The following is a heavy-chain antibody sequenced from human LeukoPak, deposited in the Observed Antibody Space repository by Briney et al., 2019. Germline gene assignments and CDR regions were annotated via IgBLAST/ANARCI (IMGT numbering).Heavy chain of an antibody. CDR1: GYTFTSYG. J-gene: IGHJ3*02. CDR3: ATNDEGYYYDSSGEDAFDI. Sequence: ASVKVSCKASGYTFTSYGISWVRQAPGQGLEWMEWISAYNGNTNYAQKLQGRVTMTTDTSTGTAYMELRSLRSDDTAVYYCATNDEGYYYDSSGEDAFDIWGQGTMVTVSS. D-gene: IGHD3-22*01. CDR2: ISAYNGNT. V-gene: IGHV1-18*01.